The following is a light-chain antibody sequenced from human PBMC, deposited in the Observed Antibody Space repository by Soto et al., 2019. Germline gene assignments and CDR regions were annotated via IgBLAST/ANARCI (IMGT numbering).Light chain of an antibody. J-gene: IGKJ4*01. CDR2: GAS. CDR3: QQYGNSPA. CDR1: QSVSSSY. V-gene: IGKV3-20*01. Sequence: EIVLTQSPGTLSLSPGERATLSCRASQSVSSSYLAWYQQKPGQAPRLLIYGASSRATGIPDRFSGSGSGTDFTLTISRLEPEDFAVYYRQQYGNSPAFGGGTKVEIK.